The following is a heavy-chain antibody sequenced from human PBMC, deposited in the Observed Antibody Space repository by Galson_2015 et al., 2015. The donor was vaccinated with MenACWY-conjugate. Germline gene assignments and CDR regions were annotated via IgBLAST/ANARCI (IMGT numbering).Heavy chain of an antibody. J-gene: IGHJ4*02. V-gene: IGHV3-74*01. D-gene: IGHD6-6*01. CDR3: ARQRSGGSSEFDY. CDR2: INIDGITT. CDR1: GFTLSSNT. Sequence: SLRLSCAASGFTLSSNTMNWVRQAPGKGLVWVSRINIDGITTAYADSVKGRFTISRDNAENTLYLQMNSLRAEDTAVYYCARQRSGGSSEFDYWGQGTLVTVPS.